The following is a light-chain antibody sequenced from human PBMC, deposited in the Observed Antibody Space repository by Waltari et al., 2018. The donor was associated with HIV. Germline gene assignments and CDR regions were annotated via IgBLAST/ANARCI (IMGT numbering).Light chain of an antibody. CDR1: QDIGDS. J-gene: IGKJ1*01. Sequence: DIRMTQSPSSLSASVGDRVTITCRATQDIGDSLAWYQQRPGQGPKLLIYRASTLPSGVPSRFTGRGSGTYFTLSITSLQPEDVATYFCQKYNNAPHTFGQVTKVEI. V-gene: IGKV1-27*01. CDR3: QKYNNAPHT. CDR2: RAS.